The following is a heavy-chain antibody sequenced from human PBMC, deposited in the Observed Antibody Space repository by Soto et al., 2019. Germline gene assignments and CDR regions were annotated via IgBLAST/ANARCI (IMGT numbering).Heavy chain of an antibody. CDR3: ARYQWNPGAFDP. CDR1: GGSLSDYY. D-gene: IGHD1-20*01. CDR2: VNHRGSS. V-gene: IGHV4-34*01. Sequence: QVQLQQWGAGLLKPSETLSLTCAVYGGSLSDYYWNWLRQPPGKGLEWIGEVNHRGSSSYNPSLKSRVDISVDTAMTQFSLKLRSVTAADTAVYYCARYQWNPGAFDPWGPGTQVIVSS. J-gene: IGHJ5*02.